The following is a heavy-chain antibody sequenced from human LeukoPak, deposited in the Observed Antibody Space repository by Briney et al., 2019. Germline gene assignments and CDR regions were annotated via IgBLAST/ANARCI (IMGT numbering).Heavy chain of an antibody. CDR3: ARGRLGSGSQYDAFDI. D-gene: IGHD3-10*01. CDR2: INPNSGDT. Sequence: ASVKVSCKASGYTFTGYYMHWVRQAPGPGLEWMGWINPNSGDTNYAQKFQGRVTMTRDTSISTAYMELSRLTSDDTAVFYCARGRLGSGSQYDAFDIWGQGTMVTVSS. J-gene: IGHJ3*02. CDR1: GYTFTGYY. V-gene: IGHV1-2*02.